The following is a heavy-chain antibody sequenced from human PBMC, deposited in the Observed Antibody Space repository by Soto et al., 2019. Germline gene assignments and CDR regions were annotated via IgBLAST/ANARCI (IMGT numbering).Heavy chain of an antibody. Sequence: VKVSCKASGGTFSSYTISWVRQAPGQGLEWMGRIIPILGIANYAQKFQGRVTITADKSTSTAYMELSSLRSEDTAVYYCARCPPVVVAAGGNWFDPWGQGTLVTVSS. V-gene: IGHV1-69*02. D-gene: IGHD2-15*01. J-gene: IGHJ5*02. CDR2: IIPILGIA. CDR1: GGTFSSYT. CDR3: ARCPPVVVAAGGNWFDP.